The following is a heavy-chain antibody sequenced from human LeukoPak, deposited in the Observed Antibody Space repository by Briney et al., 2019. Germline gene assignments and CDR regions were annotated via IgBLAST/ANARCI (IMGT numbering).Heavy chain of an antibody. CDR3: AKSPVATAVNNWFDP. J-gene: IGHJ5*02. CDR1: GFTFSSYA. D-gene: IGHD5-18*01. V-gene: IGHV3-30*01. CDR2: VSNDGTQE. Sequence: GGSLRLSCAASGFTFSSYAIHWVRQAPGKGLEWVAVVSNDGTQEKYADSVKGRFTISRDNSKNTLDLQMDSLRVDDTAVYYCAKSPVATAVNNWFDPWGQGSLVTVSS.